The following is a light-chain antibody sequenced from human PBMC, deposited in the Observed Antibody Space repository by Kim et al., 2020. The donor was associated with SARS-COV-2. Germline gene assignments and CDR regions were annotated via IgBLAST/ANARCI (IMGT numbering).Light chain of an antibody. CDR1: ELVDKY. CDR3: QAWDSSTWV. Sequence: SYELTQLPSVSVSPGQTASITCSGDELVDKYACWYQQKPGQSPVLVIYQDSKRPSGIPERFSGSNSGNTATLTISGTQAMDEADYYCQAWDSSTWVFGGGTKLTVL. V-gene: IGLV3-1*01. CDR2: QDS. J-gene: IGLJ3*02.